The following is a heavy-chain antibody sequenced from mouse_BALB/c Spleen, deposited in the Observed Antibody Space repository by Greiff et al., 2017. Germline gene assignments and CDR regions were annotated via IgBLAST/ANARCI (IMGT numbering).Heavy chain of an antibody. CDR3: TRSGGNFLYYYAMDY. CDR2: IYPGSGST. CDR1: GYTFTSYW. Sequence: KQPGSELVRPGASVKLSCKASGYTFTSYWMHWVKQRHGQGLEWIGNIYPGSGSTNYDEKFKSKGTLTVDTSSSTAYMHLSSLTSEDSAVYYCTRSGGNFLYYYAMDYWGQGTSVTVSS. V-gene: IGHV1S22*01. D-gene: IGHD2-1*01. J-gene: IGHJ4*01.